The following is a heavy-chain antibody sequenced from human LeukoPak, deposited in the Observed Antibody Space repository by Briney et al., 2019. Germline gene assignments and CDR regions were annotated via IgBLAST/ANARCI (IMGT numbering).Heavy chain of an antibody. D-gene: IGHD6-6*01. CDR2: IGGSGGSI. Sequence: IGGSGGSIYYADSVKGRFTISRDNSKNTLYLQMNSLRAEDTAVYYCAKALLTYSSSSDYWGQGTLVTVSS. V-gene: IGHV3-23*01. CDR3: AKALLTYSSSSDY. J-gene: IGHJ4*02.